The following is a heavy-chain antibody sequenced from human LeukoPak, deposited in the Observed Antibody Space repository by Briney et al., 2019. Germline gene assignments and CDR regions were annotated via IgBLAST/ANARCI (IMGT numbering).Heavy chain of an antibody. CDR2: ISAYNGNT. V-gene: IGHV1-18*01. Sequence: ASVKVSCKASGYTFTSYGISWVRQAPGQGLEWMGWISAYNGNTNYAQKLQGRVTMTTDTSTSTAYMELSRLRSDDTAVYYCARGPPYYDFWSGYSDDAFDIWGQGTMVTVSS. CDR1: GYTFTSYG. D-gene: IGHD3-3*01. J-gene: IGHJ3*02. CDR3: ARGPPYYDFWSGYSDDAFDI.